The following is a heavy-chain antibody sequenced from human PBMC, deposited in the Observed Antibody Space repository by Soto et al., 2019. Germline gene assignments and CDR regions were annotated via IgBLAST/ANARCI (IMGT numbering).Heavy chain of an antibody. D-gene: IGHD5-12*01. CDR3: AREVRVDWGYDYSWYFDL. J-gene: IGHJ2*01. CDR2: IYSGGST. CDR1: GFTVSSNY. V-gene: IGHV3-66*01. Sequence: EVQLVESGGGLVQPGGSLRLSCAASGFTVSSNYMSWVRQAPGKGLEWVSVIYSGGSTYYADSVKGRFTISRDNSKNTLYLQMNSLRAEDTAVYYCAREVRVDWGYDYSWYFDLWGRGTLVTVSS.